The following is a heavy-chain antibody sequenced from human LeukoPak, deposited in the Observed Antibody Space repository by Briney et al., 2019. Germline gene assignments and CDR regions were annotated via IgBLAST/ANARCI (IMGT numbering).Heavy chain of an antibody. J-gene: IGHJ4*02. D-gene: IGHD2-15*01. CDR1: GFTFSSYA. V-gene: IGHV3-23*01. CDR2: ISGSGGST. CDR3: AKEPSSSPYCIGGSCYFDY. Sequence: PGGSLRLSCAASGFTFSSYAMSRVRQAPGKGLEWVSVISGSGGSTYYVDSVKGRFTISRDNSKNTLYLQMNSLRAEDTAVYYCAKEPSSSPYCIGGSCYFDYWGQGTLVTVSS.